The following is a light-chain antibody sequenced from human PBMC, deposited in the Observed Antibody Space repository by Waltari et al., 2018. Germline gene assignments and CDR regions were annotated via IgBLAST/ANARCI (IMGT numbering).Light chain of an antibody. CDR1: LSVLHSSNNKNY. J-gene: IGKJ4*01. Sequence: DIVMTQSPDSLAVSLGERATINRTSRLSVLHSSNNKNYIAWYQQKPGQPPKLLIYWASTRQSGVPDRFSGSGSGTDFTLTISSLQAADVAVYYCQQYLYDPLTFGGGTKVEIK. CDR3: QQYLYDPLT. V-gene: IGKV4-1*01. CDR2: WAS.